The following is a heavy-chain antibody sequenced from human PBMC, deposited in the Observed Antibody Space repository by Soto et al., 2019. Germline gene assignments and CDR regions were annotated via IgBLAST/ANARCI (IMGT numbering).Heavy chain of an antibody. CDR1: GFIFSPYS. CDR2: ISSSSGFI. Sequence: ESGGGLVKPGGSLRLSCAASGFIFSPYSMNWVRQAPGKGLEWVSSISSSSGFISYADPVKGRFTISRDNAKNSLYLQMNSLRAEDTALYYCVRAMGSSSSKDDYWGQGTLVTVSS. J-gene: IGHJ4*02. CDR3: VRAMGSSSSKDDY. D-gene: IGHD6-6*01. V-gene: IGHV3-21*01.